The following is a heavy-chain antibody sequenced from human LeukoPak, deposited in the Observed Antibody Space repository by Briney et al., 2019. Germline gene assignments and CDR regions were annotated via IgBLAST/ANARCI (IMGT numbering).Heavy chain of an antibody. CDR2: INWNGGST. D-gene: IGHD6-25*01. Sequence: PWGSLRLSCAASGFTFDDYGMSWVRQGPGKGLEWVSGINWNGGSTGYADSVKGRFTISRDNAKNSLYLQMNSLRAEDTALYYCARGIHVRSGLSGDYWGQGTLVTVSS. CDR1: GFTFDDYG. J-gene: IGHJ4*02. V-gene: IGHV3-20*04. CDR3: ARGIHVRSGLSGDY.